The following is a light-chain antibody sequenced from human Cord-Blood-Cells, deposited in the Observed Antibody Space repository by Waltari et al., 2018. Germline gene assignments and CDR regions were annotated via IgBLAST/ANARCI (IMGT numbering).Light chain of an antibody. CDR3: QQYNNWPYS. Sequence: EIALTQASATVSVTPGERATLSCRASQSVSSNLTWYQQKPGQAPRLLIYGASTRATGIPARFSGSGSGTDFTLTISSLQSEDFAVYYCQQYNNWPYSFGQGTKLEIK. V-gene: IGKV3-15*01. CDR2: GAS. J-gene: IGKJ2*03. CDR1: QSVSSN.